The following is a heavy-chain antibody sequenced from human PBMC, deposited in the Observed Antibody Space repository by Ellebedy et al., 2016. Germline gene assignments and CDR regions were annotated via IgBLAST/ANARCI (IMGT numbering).Heavy chain of an antibody. J-gene: IGHJ6*02. CDR3: ARDPGYYYYGMDV. CDR1: GITLRTHW. V-gene: IGHV3-21*03. Sequence: GESLKISCTDSGITLRTHWMTWVRQAPGKGLEWVASISSTGTYMYYADSVKGRFTISRDNAKNSLYLQMSSLRAEDTAVYYCARDPGYYYYGMDVWGQGTTVTVSS. CDR2: ISSTGTYM.